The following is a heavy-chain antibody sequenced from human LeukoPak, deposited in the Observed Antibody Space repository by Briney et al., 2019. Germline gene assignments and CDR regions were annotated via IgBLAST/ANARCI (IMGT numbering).Heavy chain of an antibody. CDR2: IIPIFGTA. V-gene: IGHV1-69*13. CDR3: ARVNWQVTQRTITGTTGEFDY. CDR1: GGTFSSYA. D-gene: IGHD1-7*01. Sequence: GASVKVSCKASGGTFSSYAISWVRQAPGQGLEWMGGIIPIFGTANYAQKFQGRVTITADESTSTAYMELSSLRSEDTAVYYCARVNWQVTQRTITGTTGEFDYWGQGTLVTVSS. J-gene: IGHJ4*02.